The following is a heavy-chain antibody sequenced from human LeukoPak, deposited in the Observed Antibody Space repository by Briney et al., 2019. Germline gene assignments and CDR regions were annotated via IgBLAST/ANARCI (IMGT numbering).Heavy chain of an antibody. V-gene: IGHV3-74*01. CDR2: ISGDGTAR. CDR1: GFTSSSYW. J-gene: IGHJ5*02. Sequence: GSLRLSCAASGFTSSSYWMHWGRQFPGKGLVWVSRISGDGTARNYADSVKGRFTISRDDAKNTVDLQMNSLRGEDTAVYYCVRGRGSYGWFDPWGQGTLVTVSS. D-gene: IGHD3-10*01. CDR3: VRGRGSYGWFDP.